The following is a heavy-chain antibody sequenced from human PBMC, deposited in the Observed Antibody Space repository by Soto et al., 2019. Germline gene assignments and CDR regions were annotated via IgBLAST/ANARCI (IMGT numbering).Heavy chain of an antibody. V-gene: IGHV2-5*02. CDR3: AHRRDSCVYFEH. CDR1: GFSLTTSGVG. Sequence: QITLKESGPTLVKPTQTLTLTCTFSGFSLTTSGVGVGCIRQPPGKALEWLALIYWDDDKRYSPSLKSRLTITKDTSKNQVVLTMTNMYAVDTSTYYCAHRRDSCVYFEHCGQGTRITVSS. CDR2: IYWDDDK. J-gene: IGHJ4*02. D-gene: IGHD3-22*01.